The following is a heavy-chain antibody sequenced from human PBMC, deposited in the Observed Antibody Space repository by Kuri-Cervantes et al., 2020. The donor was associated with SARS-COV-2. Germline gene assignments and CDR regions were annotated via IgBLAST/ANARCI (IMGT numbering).Heavy chain of an antibody. Sequence: GESLKISCAASGFTSSSYSMNWVRQAPGKGLEWVSSISSSSSYIYYADSVKGRFTISRDNAKNSLYLQMNSLRAEDTAVYYCARVVAVVDYGDYSGDAFDIWGQGTMVTVSS. J-gene: IGHJ3*02. V-gene: IGHV3-21*01. CDR3: ARVVAVVDYGDYSGDAFDI. D-gene: IGHD4-17*01. CDR2: ISSSSSYI. CDR1: GFTSSSYS.